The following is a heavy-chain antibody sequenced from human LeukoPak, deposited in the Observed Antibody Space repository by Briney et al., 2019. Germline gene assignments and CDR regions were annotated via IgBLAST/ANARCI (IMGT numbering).Heavy chain of an antibody. CDR2: IIPIFGTA. CDR1: GGTFSSYA. Sequence: SVKVSCKASGGTFSSYAISWVRQAPGQGLEWMGGIIPIFGTANYARKFQGRVTITADESTSTAYMELSSLRSEDTAVYYCARDLYGELGWFDPWGQGTLVTVSS. J-gene: IGHJ5*02. D-gene: IGHD1-26*01. CDR3: ARDLYGELGWFDP. V-gene: IGHV1-69*13.